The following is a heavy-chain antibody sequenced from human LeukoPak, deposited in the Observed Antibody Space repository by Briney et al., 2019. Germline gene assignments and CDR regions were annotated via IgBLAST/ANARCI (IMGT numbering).Heavy chain of an antibody. CDR1: GGSFSGYY. CDR3: ARDRWLWFGEPTTYYYGMDV. D-gene: IGHD3-10*01. Sequence: SETLSLTCAVYGGSFSGYYWSWIRQPPGKGLEWIGEINHSGSTNYNPSLKSRVTISVDTSKNQFSLKLSSVTAADTAVYYCARDRWLWFGEPTTYYYGMDVWGQGTTVTVSS. V-gene: IGHV4-34*01. J-gene: IGHJ6*02. CDR2: INHSGST.